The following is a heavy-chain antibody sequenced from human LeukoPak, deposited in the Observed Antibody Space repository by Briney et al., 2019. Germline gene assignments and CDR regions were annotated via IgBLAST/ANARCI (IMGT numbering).Heavy chain of an antibody. CDR3: ARSSGYDAGGTGY. D-gene: IGHD5-12*01. J-gene: IGHJ4*02. Sequence: QAGGSLRLSCAASGFTFSSYAMRWVRQAPGKGLEWVSAITGSGDSTYYADSVKGRFTISRDSSKSTLYLQMNSLRAEDTAVYYCARSSGYDAGGTGYWGQGTLVTVSS. V-gene: IGHV3-23*01. CDR2: ITGSGDST. CDR1: GFTFSSYA.